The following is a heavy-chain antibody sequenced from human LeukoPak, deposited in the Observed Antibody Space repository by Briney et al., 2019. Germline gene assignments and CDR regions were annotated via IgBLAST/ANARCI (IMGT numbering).Heavy chain of an antibody. D-gene: IGHD1-26*01. Sequence: SVKVSCKASGGTFSSYAISWVRQAPGQGLEWMGGIIPIFGTANYAQKFQGRVTITADESTSTAYMGLSSLRSEDTTVYYCARDVGATDAFDIWGQGTMVTVSS. CDR2: IIPIFGTA. V-gene: IGHV1-69*01. CDR3: ARDVGATDAFDI. J-gene: IGHJ3*02. CDR1: GGTFSSYA.